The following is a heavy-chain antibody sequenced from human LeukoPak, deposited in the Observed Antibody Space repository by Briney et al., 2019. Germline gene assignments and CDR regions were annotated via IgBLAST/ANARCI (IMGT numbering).Heavy chain of an antibody. Sequence: SETLSLTCTVSGGSISSYYWSWIRQPPGKGPEWNGYIYYSGSTNYNPSLKSRVTISVDTSKNQFSLKLSSVTAADTAVYYCARVLDTAMALGFYYFDYWGQGTLVTVSS. CDR2: IYYSGST. V-gene: IGHV4-59*01. CDR1: GGSISSYY. D-gene: IGHD5-18*01. CDR3: ARVLDTAMALGFYYFDY. J-gene: IGHJ4*02.